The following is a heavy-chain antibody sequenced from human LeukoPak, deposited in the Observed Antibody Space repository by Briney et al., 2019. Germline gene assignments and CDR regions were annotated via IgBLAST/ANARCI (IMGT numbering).Heavy chain of an antibody. D-gene: IGHD3-9*01. V-gene: IGHV1-69*05. CDR2: IIPIFGTA. Sequence: ASVKVSCKASGGTFSSYAISWVRQAPGRGLEWMGGIIPIFGTANYAQKFQGRVTITTDESTSTAYMELSSLRSEDTAVYYCARLYYDILTEGNNWFDPWGQGTLVTASS. J-gene: IGHJ5*02. CDR3: ARLYYDILTEGNNWFDP. CDR1: GGTFSSYA.